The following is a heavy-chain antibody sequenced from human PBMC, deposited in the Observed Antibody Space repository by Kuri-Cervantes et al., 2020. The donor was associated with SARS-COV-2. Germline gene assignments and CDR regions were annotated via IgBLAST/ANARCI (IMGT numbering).Heavy chain of an antibody. Sequence: VKVSCKASGYTFTTYYMHWVRQAPGQGLEWMGIINPSGGSTSYAQKFQGRVTMTRDTSTSTVYMQLSSLRSEGTAVYYCARGGLVPAASDAFDIWGQGTMVTVSS. J-gene: IGHJ3*02. CDR3: ARGGLVPAASDAFDI. D-gene: IGHD2-2*01. CDR2: INPSGGST. CDR1: GYTFTTYY. V-gene: IGHV1-46*03.